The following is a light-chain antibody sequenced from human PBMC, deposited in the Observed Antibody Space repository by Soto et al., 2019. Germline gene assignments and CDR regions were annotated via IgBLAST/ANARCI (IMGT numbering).Light chain of an antibody. CDR2: DAS. CDR3: QQFKSYSWS. V-gene: IGKV1-5*01. CDR1: QSISSW. Sequence: DIQMTQSPSTLSASVGDSVTITCRASQSISSWLAWYQQKPGRAPKLLIFDASNLEGGVPSRFSGSGSGTEFTLTISSLQHDDFATYYCQQFKSYSWSFGQGTKVEIK. J-gene: IGKJ1*01.